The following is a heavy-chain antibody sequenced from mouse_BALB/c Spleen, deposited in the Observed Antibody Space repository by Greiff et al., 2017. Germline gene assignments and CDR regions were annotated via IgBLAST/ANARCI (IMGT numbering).Heavy chain of an antibody. CDR1: GYTFTDYN. CDR2: INPNNGGT. D-gene: IGHD2-4*01. J-gene: IGHJ3*01. CDR3: ARGYYDYEAWFAY. V-gene: IGHV1-18*01. Sequence: VQLKQSGPELVKPGASVKIPCKASGYTFTDYNMDWVKQSHGKSLEWIGDINPNNGGTIYNQKFKGKATLTVDKSSSTAYMELRSLTSEDTAVYYCARGYYDYEAWFAYWGQGTLVTVSA.